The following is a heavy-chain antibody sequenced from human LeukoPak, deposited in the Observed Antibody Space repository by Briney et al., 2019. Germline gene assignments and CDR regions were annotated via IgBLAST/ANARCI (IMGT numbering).Heavy chain of an antibody. CDR1: GFTFSSYG. CDR2: IRYDGSNK. CDR3: AKDPAPFPRVEYQYRRGFNP. Sequence: GGSLRLSCAASGFTFSSYGMHWVRQAPGKGLEWEAFIRYDGSNKYYAASVKGRFTISRDNSKNTLNLQMNSLRAEDTAVYYCAKDPAPFPRVEYQYRRGFNPWGQGTLVTGPS. J-gene: IGHJ5*02. D-gene: IGHD5-12*01. V-gene: IGHV3-30*02.